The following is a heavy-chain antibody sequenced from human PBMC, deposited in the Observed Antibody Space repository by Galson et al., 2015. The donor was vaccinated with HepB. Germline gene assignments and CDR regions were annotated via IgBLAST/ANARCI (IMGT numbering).Heavy chain of an antibody. Sequence: SLRLSCAASGFSFMSHSMHWVRQAPGKGLEWVAIISYDGKTSKYSDSVKGRFTISGDNPKNTHYLQMNSLRNEDSAVYFCAKGDVAYTSSSGGFDFWGQGTRVTVSS. CDR2: ISYDGKTS. CDR3: AKGDVAYTSSSGGFDF. V-gene: IGHV3-30*18. CDR1: GFSFMSHS. D-gene: IGHD6-6*01. J-gene: IGHJ4*02.